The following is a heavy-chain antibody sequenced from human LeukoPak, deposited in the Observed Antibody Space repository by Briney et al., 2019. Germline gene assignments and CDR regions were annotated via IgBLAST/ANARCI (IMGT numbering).Heavy chain of an antibody. CDR2: IIPILGIA. J-gene: IGHJ4*02. Sequence: SVKVSCKASGYTFSSYAISWVRQAPGQGLEWMGRIIPILGIANYAQKFQGRVTITADKSTSTAYMELSSLRSEDTAVYYCASSYCGGDCYSPSYFDYWGQGTLVTVSS. V-gene: IGHV1-69*04. CDR1: GYTFSSYA. D-gene: IGHD2-21*02. CDR3: ASSYCGGDCYSPSYFDY.